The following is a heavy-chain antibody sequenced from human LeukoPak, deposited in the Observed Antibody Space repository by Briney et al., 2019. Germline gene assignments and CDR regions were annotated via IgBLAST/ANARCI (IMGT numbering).Heavy chain of an antibody. Sequence: GESLKISCKGSGYSFTSYWIGWVRQMPGKGLEWMGRIDPSDSYTNYSPSFQGHVTISADKSISTAYLQWSSLKASDTAMYYCASGAPAQVVDSWGQGTMVTVSS. J-gene: IGHJ3*02. CDR1: GYSFTSYW. CDR2: IDPSDSYT. CDR3: ASGAPAQVVDS. V-gene: IGHV5-10-1*01.